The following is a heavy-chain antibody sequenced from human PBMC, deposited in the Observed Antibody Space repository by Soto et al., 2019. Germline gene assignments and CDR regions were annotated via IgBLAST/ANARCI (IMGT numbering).Heavy chain of an antibody. J-gene: IGHJ3*02. V-gene: IGHV1-69*13. CDR2: IIPIFGTA. CDR1: GGTFSSYA. Sequence: SVKVSCKASGGTFSSYAISWVRQAPGQGLEWMGGIIPIFGTANYAQKFQGRVTITADESTSTAYMELSSLRSEDTAVYYCARGSPIVRNAFDIWGQGTMVTVSS. D-gene: IGHD3-16*02. CDR3: ARGSPIVRNAFDI.